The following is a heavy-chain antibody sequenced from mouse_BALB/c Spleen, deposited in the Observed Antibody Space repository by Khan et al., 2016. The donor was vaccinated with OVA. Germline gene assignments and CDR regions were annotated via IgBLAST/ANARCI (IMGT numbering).Heavy chain of an antibody. V-gene: IGHV1S81*02. CDR3: SRSGYGSFAY. Sequence: QVQLKQSGAELVKPGASVRLSCKASGYTFTSYYLYWVKQRPGQGIEWIGDINPSSGGTNFNEKFKSKATLTVDKSSSTAYIQLNSLTSEDSAVYYCSRSGYGSFAYWGQGTLVTVSA. CDR2: INPSSGGT. J-gene: IGHJ3*01. CDR1: GYTFTSYY. D-gene: IGHD2-2*01.